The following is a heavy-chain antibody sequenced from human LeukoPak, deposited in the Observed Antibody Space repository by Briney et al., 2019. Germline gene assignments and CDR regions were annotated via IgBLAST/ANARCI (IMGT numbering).Heavy chain of an antibody. CDR2: INHSGST. D-gene: IGHD2-2*01. V-gene: IGHV4-34*01. CDR1: GGSFSGYY. Sequence: SETLSLTCAVYGGSFSGYYWSWIRQPPGKGLEWIGEINHSGSTNYNPSLKSRVTISVDTSKNQFSLKLSSVTAADTAVYYCARGPEGYQLLPYYFDYWGQGTLVTVSS. CDR3: ARGPEGYQLLPYYFDY. J-gene: IGHJ4*02.